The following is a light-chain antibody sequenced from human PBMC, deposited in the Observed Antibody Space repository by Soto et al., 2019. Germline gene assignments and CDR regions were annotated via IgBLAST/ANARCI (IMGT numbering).Light chain of an antibody. V-gene: IGKV1-33*01. CDR2: AAA. Sequence: IQLTQTLSSLSASVGESVTITCRVMQDIDNSLHWYHHRPGEAPKLLIYAAAYLETGVPARFSGSGSGTDVSFPITSLQPEDSATYYCHQYDTRPTMTFGQGTRLEI. CDR1: QDIDNS. CDR3: HQYDTRPTMT. J-gene: IGKJ5*01.